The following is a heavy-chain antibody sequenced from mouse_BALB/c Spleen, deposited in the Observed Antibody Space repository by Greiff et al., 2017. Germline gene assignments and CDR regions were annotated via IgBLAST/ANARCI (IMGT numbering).Heavy chain of an antibody. V-gene: IGHV14-3*02. CDR1: GFTFKDTY. CDR3: AAPYYGYDEGFAY. J-gene: IGHJ3*01. D-gene: IGHD2-9*01. Sequence: VQLQQSGAELVKPGASVKLSCTASGFTFKDTYMHWVKQRPEQGLEWIGRIDPANGNTKYDPKFQGKATITADTSSNTAYLQLSSLTSEDTAVYYCAAPYYGYDEGFAYWGQGTLVTVSA. CDR2: IDPANGNT.